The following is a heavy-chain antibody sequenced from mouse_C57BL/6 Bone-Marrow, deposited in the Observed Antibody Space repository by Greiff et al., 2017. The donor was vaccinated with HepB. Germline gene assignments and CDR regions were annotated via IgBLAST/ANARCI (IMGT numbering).Heavy chain of an antibody. J-gene: IGHJ3*01. D-gene: IGHD2-5*01. V-gene: IGHV1-72*01. Sequence: QVQLQQPGAELVKPGASVKLSCKASGYTFTSYWMHWVKQRPGRGLEWIGRIDPNSGGTKYNEKFKSKATLTVDKLSSTAYMQISSLTSEDSAVYYCANGGASNYEGAWFAYWGQGTLVTVSA. CDR2: IDPNSGGT. CDR1: GYTFTSYW. CDR3: ANGGASNYEGAWFAY.